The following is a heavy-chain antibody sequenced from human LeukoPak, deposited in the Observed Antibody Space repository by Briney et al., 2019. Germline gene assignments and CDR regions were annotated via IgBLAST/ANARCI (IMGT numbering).Heavy chain of an antibody. Sequence: PGGSLRLSCAASGFTFSSYAMSWVRQAPGKGLEWVSAISGSGGSTYYADSVKGRFTISRDNSKNTLYLQMNSLRAEDTAVYYCAKDRARGRDFWSGVDYWGQGTLVTVSS. D-gene: IGHD3-3*01. CDR1: GFTFSSYA. CDR3: AKDRARGRDFWSGVDY. J-gene: IGHJ4*02. CDR2: ISGSGGST. V-gene: IGHV3-23*01.